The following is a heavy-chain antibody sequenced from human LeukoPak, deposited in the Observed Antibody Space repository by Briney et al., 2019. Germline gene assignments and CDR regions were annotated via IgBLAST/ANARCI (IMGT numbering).Heavy chain of an antibody. D-gene: IGHD6-13*01. Sequence: SETLSLTCAVQGXSLRGSYWSWIRQPPGKGLEWIGYIYYSGSTNYNPSLKSRVTISVDTSKNQFSLKLSSVTAADTAVYYCARGGRAAAAPFDYWGQGTLVTVSS. J-gene: IGHJ4*02. CDR3: ARGGRAAAAPFDY. CDR1: GXSLRGSY. CDR2: IYYSGST. V-gene: IGHV4-59*01.